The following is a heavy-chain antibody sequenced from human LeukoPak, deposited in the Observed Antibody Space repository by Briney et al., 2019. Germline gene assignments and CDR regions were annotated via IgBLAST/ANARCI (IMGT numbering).Heavy chain of an antibody. CDR3: ARGVYIAAAQYGY. Sequence: SETLSLTCTVSGASISSYYWSWIRQPPGKRLEWIGYIDYSGSPNYNPSLKSRVTISVDTSKNQFSLKLNSVTAADTAVYYCARGVYIAAAQYGYWGQGTLVTVSS. D-gene: IGHD6-13*01. V-gene: IGHV4-59*01. CDR2: IDYSGSP. J-gene: IGHJ4*02. CDR1: GASISSYY.